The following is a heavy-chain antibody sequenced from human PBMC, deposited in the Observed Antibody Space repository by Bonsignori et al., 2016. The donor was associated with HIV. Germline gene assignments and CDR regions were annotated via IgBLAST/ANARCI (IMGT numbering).Heavy chain of an antibody. CDR3: ARDEGYYYYYYMDV. Sequence: SETLSLTCTVSGGSISSGSYYWSWIRQPAGKGLEWIGRIYTSGSTNYNPSLKSRVTISVDTSKNQFSLKLSSVTAADTAVYYCARDEGYYYYYYMDVWGKGTTVTVSS. J-gene: IGHJ6*03. CDR1: GGSISSGSYY. CDR2: IYTSGST. V-gene: IGHV4-61*02.